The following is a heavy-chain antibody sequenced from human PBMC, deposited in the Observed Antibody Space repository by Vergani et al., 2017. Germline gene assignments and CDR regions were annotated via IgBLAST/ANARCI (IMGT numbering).Heavy chain of an antibody. CDR2: ISYDGTQK. CDR1: GFTFSYYG. CDR3: ATQSCGTPGCQIGYFRE. J-gene: IGHJ1*01. Sequence: QVHLVESGGGVVQPGRSLRLSCVVSGFTFSYYGMHWVRQAPGKGLEWVAVISYDGTQKYYADSVKGRFTISRDNSKSTLYLQMNSLRTEDTAVYYCATQSCGTPGCQIGYFREWGQGTLVTVSS. V-gene: IGHV3-30*03. D-gene: IGHD2-15*01.